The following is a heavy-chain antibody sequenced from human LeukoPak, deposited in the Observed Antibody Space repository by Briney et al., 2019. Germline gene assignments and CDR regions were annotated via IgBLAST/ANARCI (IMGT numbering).Heavy chain of an antibody. CDR3: ARPGSEWQWLPPDY. V-gene: IGHV3-30-3*01. D-gene: IGHD6-19*01. Sequence: GGSLRLSCAASGFTFSNYAMHWVRQAPGKGLEGVAIISYDGSNEHYADSVKGRFTISRDNSKNTLYLQMISLRADDTAIYFCARPGSEWQWLPPDYWGQGTLVTVSS. CDR2: ISYDGSNE. CDR1: GFTFSNYA. J-gene: IGHJ4*02.